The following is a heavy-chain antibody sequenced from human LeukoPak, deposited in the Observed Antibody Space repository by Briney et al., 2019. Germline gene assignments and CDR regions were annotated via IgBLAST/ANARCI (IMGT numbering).Heavy chain of an antibody. CDR2: TYYRSKWYN. CDR1: GDSVSSNSAA. D-gene: IGHD3-22*01. J-gene: IGHJ6*02. CDR3: ARDKHDSSGYYYYYYYGMDV. Sequence: SQTLSLTCAISGDSVSSNSAAWNWIRQSPSRGLEWLGRTYYRSKWYNDYAVSVKSRITINPDTSKNQFSLQLNSVTPEDTAVYYCARDKHDSSGYYYYYYYGMDVWGQGTTVTVSS. V-gene: IGHV6-1*01.